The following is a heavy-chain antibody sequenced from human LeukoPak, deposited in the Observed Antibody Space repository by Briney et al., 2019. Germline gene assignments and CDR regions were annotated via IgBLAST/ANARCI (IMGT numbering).Heavy chain of an antibody. D-gene: IGHD2-2*01. CDR3: ARDTVPAAIVNWFDP. CDR2: ISGYNGNT. CDR1: GYTFTSYG. Sequence: ASVKVSCKASGYTFTSYGISWVRQAPGQGLEWMGWISGYNGNTNYAQNLQGRVTMTTDTSTSTAYMELRSLRSDDTAVYYCARDTVPAAIVNWFDPWGQGTLVTVSS. J-gene: IGHJ5*02. V-gene: IGHV1-18*01.